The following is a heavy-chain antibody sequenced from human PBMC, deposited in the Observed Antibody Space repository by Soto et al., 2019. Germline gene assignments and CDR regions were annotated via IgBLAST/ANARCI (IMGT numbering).Heavy chain of an antibody. CDR1: GGSISSRGYF. CDR2: VYYSGST. J-gene: IGHJ6*02. D-gene: IGHD5-12*01. Sequence: PSETLSLTCAVSGGSISSRGYFWGRIRQPPGKGLEWIGSVYYSGSTYYNLSLKSRVTISVDTSKNQFSLKLSSVTAADTAVYYCARASVVATYAFRDDDYQYGMDVWGQGTMVTVSS. CDR3: ARASVVATYAFRDDDYQYGMDV. V-gene: IGHV4-39*02.